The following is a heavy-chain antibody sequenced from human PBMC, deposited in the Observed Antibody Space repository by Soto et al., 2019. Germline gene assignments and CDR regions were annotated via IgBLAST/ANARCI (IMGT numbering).Heavy chain of an antibody. CDR2: IKQDGSEK. CDR1: GFTFSSYW. Sequence: EVQLVESGGGLVQPGGSLRLSCAASGFTFSSYWMTWVRQAPGKGLEWVANIKQDGSEKYYVDSVKGRFTISRDNAKNSLYLQMSSLRVEVTAVYYCVRDSQYSSSLGFDYWGQGTLVTVSS. D-gene: IGHD6-6*01. CDR3: VRDSQYSSSLGFDY. J-gene: IGHJ4*02. V-gene: IGHV3-7*01.